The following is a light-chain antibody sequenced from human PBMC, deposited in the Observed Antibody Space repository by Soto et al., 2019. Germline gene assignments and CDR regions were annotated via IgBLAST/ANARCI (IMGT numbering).Light chain of an antibody. V-gene: IGKV3-15*01. CDR3: QQYNDWPPST. CDR1: QSVSSS. J-gene: IGKJ1*01. Sequence: EIVMTQSPATLSVSPGERATLSCRASQSVSSSLAWYQQNPGQAPRLLIYSASTRATGIPARFSGGGSGTEFTLTISSLQSEDFAVYYCQQYNDWPPSTFGQGTKVDIK. CDR2: SAS.